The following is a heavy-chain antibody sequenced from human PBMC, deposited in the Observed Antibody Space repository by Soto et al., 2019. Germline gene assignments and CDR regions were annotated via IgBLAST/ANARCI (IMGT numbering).Heavy chain of an antibody. J-gene: IGHJ3*02. CDR1: GYTFTSYA. Sequence: ASVKVSCKASGYTFTSYAMHWVRQAPGQRLEWMGWINAGNGNTKYSQKFQGRVTITRDTSASTAYMELSSLRSEDTAVYYCARGVRGRGGEITFDIWGQGKRVTVSS. V-gene: IGHV1-3*01. D-gene: IGHD3-10*01. CDR3: ARGVRGRGGEITFDI. CDR2: INAGNGNT.